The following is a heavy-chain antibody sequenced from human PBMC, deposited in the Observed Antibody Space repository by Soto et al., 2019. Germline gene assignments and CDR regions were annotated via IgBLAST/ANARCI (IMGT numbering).Heavy chain of an antibody. CDR3: ARDTEMATISDYYYYGMDV. CDR1: GGTFSSYA. V-gene: IGHV1-69*13. CDR2: IIPIFGTA. J-gene: IGHJ6*02. Sequence: GASVKVSCKASGGTFSSYAISWVRQAPGQGLEWMGGIIPIFGTANYAQKFQGRVTITADESTSTAYMELSSLRSEDTAVYYCARDTEMATISDYYYYGMDVWGQGTTVTVSS. D-gene: IGHD5-12*01.